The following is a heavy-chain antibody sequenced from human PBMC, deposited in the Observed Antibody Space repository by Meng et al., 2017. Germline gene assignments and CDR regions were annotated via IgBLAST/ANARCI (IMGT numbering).Heavy chain of an antibody. D-gene: IGHD6-19*01. V-gene: IGHV1-3*01. CDR3: ARAIAVSGTGRFDY. J-gene: IGHJ4*02. CDR2: INAGNSDT. Sequence: QGQVLQDGDEVKKPGASVKVSCKASGYTFTTYAIHWVSQDPGQRLEWMGWINAGNSDTKYSQKLQGRVTITRDTSASTVYMEVSSLRSEDTGVYYCARAIAVSGTGRFDYWGQGTLVTVSS. CDR1: GYTFTTYA.